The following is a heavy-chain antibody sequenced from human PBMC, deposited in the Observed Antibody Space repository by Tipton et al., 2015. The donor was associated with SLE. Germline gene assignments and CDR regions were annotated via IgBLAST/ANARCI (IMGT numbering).Heavy chain of an antibody. CDR3: ARGGVDGHATSWLDP. CDR1: GDSISSGGYY. CDR2: IYFTGST. V-gene: IGHV4-31*03. D-gene: IGHD3-10*01. Sequence: TLSLTCTVSGDSISSGGYYWTWIRQHPGKGLEWIGNIYFTGSTNYNPSFKSRLSISLDTSKNQFSLKLSSVTAADTAVYYCARGGVDGHATSWLDPWGQGTLVTVSS. J-gene: IGHJ5*02.